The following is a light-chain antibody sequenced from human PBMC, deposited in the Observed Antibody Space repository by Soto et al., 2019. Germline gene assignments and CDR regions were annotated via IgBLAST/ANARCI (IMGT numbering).Light chain of an antibody. CDR1: QSVSSY. J-gene: IGKJ1*01. CDR2: DAS. Sequence: EIVLTQSPATLSLSPGERATLSCRASQSVSSYLAWYQQKPGQAPRLLIYDASNRATGIPARFSGSWSGTEFTLTISSLQSEDFAVYYCQQYHSWPPRTFGQGTKVDIK. V-gene: IGKV3-11*01. CDR3: QQYHSWPPRT.